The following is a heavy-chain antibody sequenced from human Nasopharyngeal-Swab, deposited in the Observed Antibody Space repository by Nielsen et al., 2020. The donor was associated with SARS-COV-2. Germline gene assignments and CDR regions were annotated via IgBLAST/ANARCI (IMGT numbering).Heavy chain of an antibody. CDR3: VRDEDVVGTTFWY. Sequence: LSLTCAASGFTFSDYYMSWIRQAPGKGLEWVSYISSSGSTIYYADSVKGRFTISRDNAKNSLYLQMNSLRAEDTAVYYCVRDEDVVGTTFWYWGQGTLVTSPQ. J-gene: IGHJ4*02. CDR1: GFTFSDYY. CDR2: ISSSGSTI. V-gene: IGHV3-11*04. D-gene: IGHD1-1*01.